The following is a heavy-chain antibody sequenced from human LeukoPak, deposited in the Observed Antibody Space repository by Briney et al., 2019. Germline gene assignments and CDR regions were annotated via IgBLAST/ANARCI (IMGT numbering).Heavy chain of an antibody. V-gene: IGHV3-23*01. Sequence: GGTLRLSCAASGFTFSSYGMSWVRQAPGKWLEWVSAISGSGGSTYYADSVKGRFTISRDNSKNTLYLQMNSLRAEDTAVYYCAKDDGGSYYIYYYYMDVWGKGTTVTISS. D-gene: IGHD1-26*01. CDR1: GFTFSSYG. J-gene: IGHJ6*03. CDR3: AKDDGGSYYIYYYYMDV. CDR2: ISGSGGST.